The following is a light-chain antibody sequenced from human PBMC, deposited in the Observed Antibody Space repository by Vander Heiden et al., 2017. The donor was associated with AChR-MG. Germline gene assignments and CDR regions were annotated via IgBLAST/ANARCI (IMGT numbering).Light chain of an antibody. Sequence: EIALTQSPGTLSLSPGQGATLSCRASQSVSSNYFAWYQQKPGQAPRPLIYGTSRRATGISDRFSGSGSGTDFTLTISRLEPEDFAVHYCQQYDDSPWTFGPGTKVEIK. J-gene: IGKJ1*01. V-gene: IGKV3-20*01. CDR2: GTS. CDR3: QQYDDSPWT. CDR1: QSVSSNY.